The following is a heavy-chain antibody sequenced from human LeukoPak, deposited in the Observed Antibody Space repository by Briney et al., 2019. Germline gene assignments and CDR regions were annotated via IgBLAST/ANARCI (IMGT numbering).Heavy chain of an antibody. CDR1: GFTFSSYG. J-gene: IGHJ6*02. Sequence: GRSLRLSCAASGFTFSSYGMHWVRQAPGKGLEWVAVISYDGSNKYYADSVKGRFTISRDNAKNTLYLQMNSLRAEDTAVYYCGRPLQLGNYYYALDVWGQGTTVTVSS. CDR2: ISYDGSNK. CDR3: GRPLQLGNYYYALDV. D-gene: IGHD7-27*01. V-gene: IGHV3-30*03.